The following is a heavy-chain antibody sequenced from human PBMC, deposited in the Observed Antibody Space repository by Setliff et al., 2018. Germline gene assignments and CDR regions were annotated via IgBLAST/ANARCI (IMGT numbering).Heavy chain of an antibody. CDR2: ISGSGGST. CDR1: GFTFSSYA. D-gene: IGHD6-13*01. J-gene: IGHJ4*02. Sequence: PGGSLRLSCAASGFTFSSYAMTWVRQAPGKGLEWVSVISGSGGSTYYADSVKGRFTISRDNSKNTLYLQTNSLRAEDTAVYYCAKDGSGSYDYLDYWGQGTLVTVSS. V-gene: IGHV3-23*01. CDR3: AKDGSGSYDYLDY.